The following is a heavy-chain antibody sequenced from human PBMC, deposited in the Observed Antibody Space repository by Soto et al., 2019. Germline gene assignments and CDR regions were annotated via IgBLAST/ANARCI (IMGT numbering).Heavy chain of an antibody. J-gene: IGHJ3*02. CDR1: GYSFTSYW. CDR3: ARIVVVVAADHDAFDI. Sequence: GESLKISCKGSGYSFTSYWIGWVRQMPGKGLEWMGIIYPGDSDTRYSPSFQGQVTISADKSISTAYLQWSSLKASDTAMYYCARIVVVVAADHDAFDIWGQGTMVTVSS. CDR2: IYPGDSDT. V-gene: IGHV5-51*01. D-gene: IGHD2-15*01.